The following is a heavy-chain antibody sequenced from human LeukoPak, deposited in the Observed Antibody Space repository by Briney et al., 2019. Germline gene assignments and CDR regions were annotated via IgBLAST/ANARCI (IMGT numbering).Heavy chain of an antibody. CDR1: GGSFSGYY. CDR2: INHSGST. Sequence: SETLSLTRAVYGGSFSGYYWSWIRQPPGKGLEWIGEINHSGSTNYNPSLKSRVTISVDTSKNQFSLKLSSVTAADTAVYYCARVGYCSSTSCYKQLYYYYYMDVWGKGTTVTVSS. V-gene: IGHV4-34*01. D-gene: IGHD2-2*02. CDR3: ARVGYCSSTSCYKQLYYYYYMDV. J-gene: IGHJ6*03.